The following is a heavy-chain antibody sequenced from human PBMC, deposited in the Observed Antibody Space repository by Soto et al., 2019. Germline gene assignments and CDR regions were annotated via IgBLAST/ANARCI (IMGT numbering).Heavy chain of an antibody. CDR1: GGSISSYY. CDR2: IYYSGST. CDR3: ARLGIASSGTNYGY. J-gene: IGHJ4*02. Sequence: SETLSLTCTVSGGSISSYYWSWIRQPPGKGLEWIGYIYYSGSTNYNPSLKSRVTISVDTSKNQFSLKLSSVTAADTAVYYCARLGIASSGTNYGYWGQGTLVTVSS. V-gene: IGHV4-59*01. D-gene: IGHD6-13*01.